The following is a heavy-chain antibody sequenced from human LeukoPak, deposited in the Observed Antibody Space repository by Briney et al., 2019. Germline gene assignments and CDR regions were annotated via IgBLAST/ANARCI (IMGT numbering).Heavy chain of an antibody. CDR2: LSYSGYT. CDR3: ARHGGETIVATILHAFDI. D-gene: IGHD5-12*01. Sequence: SETLSLTCTVSGGSINSFSWGWIRQSPGRGLEWIASLSYSGYTNYNPSLKSRVTISVDTSKNHFSLKLSSVTAADTAVYYCARHGGETIVATILHAFDIWGQGTMVTVSS. V-gene: IGHV4-59*08. CDR1: GGSINSFS. J-gene: IGHJ3*02.